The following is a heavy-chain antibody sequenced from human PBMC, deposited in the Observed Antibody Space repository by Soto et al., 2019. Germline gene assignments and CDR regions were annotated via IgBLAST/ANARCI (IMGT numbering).Heavy chain of an antibody. D-gene: IGHD3-3*01. Sequence: QVQLQQWGAGLLKSSETLSLTCAVSGGSFSPYCWTWIRQSPGKGLEWIGEISPSGVTQYGPSLKSRVTISVDTSKNQSSLNLNSVTAADTAVYYCARVQVRRGNGSGYLNGFDIWGQGTIVTVSS. V-gene: IGHV4-34*01. CDR1: GGSFSPYC. J-gene: IGHJ3*02. CDR3: ARVQVRRGNGSGYLNGFDI. CDR2: ISPSGVT.